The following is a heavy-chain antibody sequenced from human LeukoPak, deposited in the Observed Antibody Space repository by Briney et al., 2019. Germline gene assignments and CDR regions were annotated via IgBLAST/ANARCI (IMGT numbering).Heavy chain of an antibody. CDR1: GFSVRSHY. CDR2: IYSDRRT. D-gene: IGHD2-21*02. CDR3: ARCGSDYDGGAFDI. Sequence: GGSLRLTCAASGFSVRSHYMSWVRQAPGKGLEWVAVIYSDRRTHYGDSVKGRFTISRDNSNNTLHLQMNSLRGEDTAVYYCARCGSDYDGGAFDIWGQGTVVTVSS. V-gene: IGHV3-53*01. J-gene: IGHJ3*02.